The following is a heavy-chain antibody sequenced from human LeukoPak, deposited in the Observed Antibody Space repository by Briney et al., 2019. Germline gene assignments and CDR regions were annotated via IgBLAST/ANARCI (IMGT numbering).Heavy chain of an antibody. CDR1: GGSISSSSYY. V-gene: IGHV4-39*07. Sequence: SETLSLTCTVSGGSISSSSYYWGWIRQPPGKGLEWIGSIYYSGSTYYNPSLKSRVTISVDTSKNQFSLKLSSVTAADTAVYYCARWAVYGSGSLDYWGQGTLVTVSS. J-gene: IGHJ4*02. D-gene: IGHD2-15*01. CDR2: IYYSGST. CDR3: ARWAVYGSGSLDY.